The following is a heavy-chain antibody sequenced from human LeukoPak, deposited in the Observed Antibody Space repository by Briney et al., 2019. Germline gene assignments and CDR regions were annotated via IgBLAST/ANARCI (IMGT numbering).Heavy chain of an antibody. CDR1: GGSISSSNW. V-gene: IGHV4-4*02. CDR3: ARGNSGYDWDLSYYYYYYMDV. Sequence: SETLSLTCAVSGGSISSSNWWSWVRQPPGKGLEWIGEIYHSGSTNYNPSLKSRVTISVDKSKNQFSLKLSSVTAADTAVYYCARGNSGYDWDLSYYYYYYMDVWGKGTTVTVSS. J-gene: IGHJ6*03. CDR2: IYHSGST. D-gene: IGHD5-12*01.